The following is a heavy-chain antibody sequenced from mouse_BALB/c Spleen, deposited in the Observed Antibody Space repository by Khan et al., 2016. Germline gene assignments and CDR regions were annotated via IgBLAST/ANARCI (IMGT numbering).Heavy chain of an antibody. CDR3: AGVTTGDYFDY. V-gene: IGHV3-1*02. D-gene: IGHD2-2*01. J-gene: IGHJ2*01. CDR1: GYSITSGYS. CDR2: IHYSGST. Sequence: EVQLQESGPDLVKPSQSLSLTCTVTGYSITSGYSWHWIRQLPGNKLEWMAYIHYSGSTNYNPSLKSRISLTRDTSKKQFILKLNSVTTEDTATYYCAGVTTGDYFDYWGQGTTLTVSS.